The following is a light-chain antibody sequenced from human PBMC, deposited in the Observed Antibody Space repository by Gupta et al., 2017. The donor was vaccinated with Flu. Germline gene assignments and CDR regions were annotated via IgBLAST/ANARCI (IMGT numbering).Light chain of an antibody. CDR2: EDN. CDR3: QSYDSNNHWV. CDR1: SGSFGSNF. J-gene: IGLJ3*02. V-gene: IGLV6-57*03. Sequence: FMLTQPHSVPSSPVTPVTISCTRSSGSFGSNFVQWYQQRPGSAPTTVIYEDNQRPSGVPDRFSGSIDRSSNSASLTISGLRTEDEAEYFCQSYDSNNHWVFGGGTKLTVL.